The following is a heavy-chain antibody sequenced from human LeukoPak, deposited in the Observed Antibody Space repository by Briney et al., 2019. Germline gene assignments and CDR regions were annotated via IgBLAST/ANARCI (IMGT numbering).Heavy chain of an antibody. D-gene: IGHD6-13*01. CDR2: IYYNGAT. CDR3: ARDGIAVTGLTFDY. CDR1: GGSISSDNYY. J-gene: IGHJ4*02. Sequence: PSETLSLTCTVSGGSISSDNYYWSWIRHHPRKGLEWIGYIYYNGATYYNPSLQSRVTISIDPSNNQFSLKLSSVTAADTAVYYCARDGIAVTGLTFDYWGQGTLVAVST. V-gene: IGHV4-30-4*01.